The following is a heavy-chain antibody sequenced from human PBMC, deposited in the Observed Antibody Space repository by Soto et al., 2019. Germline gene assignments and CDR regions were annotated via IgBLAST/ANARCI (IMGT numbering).Heavy chain of an antibody. J-gene: IGHJ5*02. CDR2: IYYSGST. CDR3: ARLSVVVVAATHWFDP. D-gene: IGHD2-15*01. Sequence: PSETLSLTCTVSGGSISSSSYYWGWIRQPPGKGLEWIGSIYYSGSTYYNPSLKNRVTISVDTSKNQFSLKLSSVTAADTAVYYCARLSVVVVAATHWFDPWGQGTLVTVSS. V-gene: IGHV4-39*01. CDR1: GGSISSSSYY.